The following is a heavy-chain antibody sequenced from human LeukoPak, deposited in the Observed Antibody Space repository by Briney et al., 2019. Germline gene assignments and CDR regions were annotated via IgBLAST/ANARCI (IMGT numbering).Heavy chain of an antibody. CDR1: GYTFTSYG. CDR2: ISVYNDYT. D-gene: IGHD6-13*01. Sequence: ASVTVSFKASGYTFTSYGISWVRQAPGQGLEWMGWISVYNDYTNYAQKFQGRVTMTTDSSTTTAHMELRSLRSDDTAVYYCATMRYSSSWFDYWGQGTLVTVSS. V-gene: IGHV1-18*01. CDR3: ATMRYSSSWFDY. J-gene: IGHJ4*02.